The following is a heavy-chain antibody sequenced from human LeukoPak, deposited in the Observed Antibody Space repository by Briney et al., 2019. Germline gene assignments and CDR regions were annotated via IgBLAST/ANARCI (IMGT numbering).Heavy chain of an antibody. Sequence: GASVKVSCKASGYTFTIYDINWVRQATGQGLEWMGWMNPNSGSTGYAQKLQGRVTITRNTSISTAYMELSGLRPEDTAVYYCARGRSTGYPYYFEYWGQGTLVTVSS. V-gene: IGHV1-8*03. CDR3: ARGRSTGYPYYFEY. CDR1: GYTFTIYD. J-gene: IGHJ4*02. D-gene: IGHD5-12*01. CDR2: MNPNSGST.